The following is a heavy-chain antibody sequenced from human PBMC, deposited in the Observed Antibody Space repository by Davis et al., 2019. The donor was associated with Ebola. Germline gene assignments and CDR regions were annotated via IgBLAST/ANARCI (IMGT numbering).Heavy chain of an antibody. D-gene: IGHD2-15*01. CDR1: GGSFSGYY. V-gene: IGHV4-34*01. J-gene: IGHJ3*02. CDR3: ARGLYSGAFDI. Sequence: SETLSLTCTVYGGSFSGYYWSWIRQPPGKGLEWIGEINHSGSNNYNPSLKSRVTISVDTSKNQFSLRLRSVTAADTAVYYCARGLYSGAFDIWGQGTMVTVSS. CDR2: INHSGSN.